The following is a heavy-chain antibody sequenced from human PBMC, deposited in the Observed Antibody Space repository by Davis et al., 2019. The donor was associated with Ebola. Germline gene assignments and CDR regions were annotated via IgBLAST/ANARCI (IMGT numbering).Heavy chain of an antibody. J-gene: IGHJ5*01. CDR3: AREAGATTRIYDS. CDR1: SYTFTSCG. CDR2: ISAYNGNT. D-gene: IGHD1-26*01. Sequence: ASVKVSCKASSYTFTSCGISWVRQAPGQGLEWMGWISAYNGNTNYAQKLQGRVTMTTDTSRSTAYMELRSLRSDDMAVYYCAREAGATTRIYDSWGQGTLVTVSS. V-gene: IGHV1-18*03.